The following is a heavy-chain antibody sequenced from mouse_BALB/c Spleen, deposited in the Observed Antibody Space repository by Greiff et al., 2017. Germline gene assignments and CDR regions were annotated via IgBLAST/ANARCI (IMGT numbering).Heavy chain of an antibody. CDR3: ARRDYYGSSPRAMDY. CDR1: GFTFSSYG. J-gene: IGHJ4*01. CDR2: ISSGGSYT. V-gene: IGHV5-6*01. Sequence: EVQRVESGGDLVKPGGSLKLSCAASGFTFSSYGMSWVRQTPDKRLEWVATISSGGSYTYYPDSVKGRFTISRDNAKNTLYLQMSSLKSEDTAMYYCARRDYYGSSPRAMDYWGQGTSVTVSS. D-gene: IGHD1-1*01.